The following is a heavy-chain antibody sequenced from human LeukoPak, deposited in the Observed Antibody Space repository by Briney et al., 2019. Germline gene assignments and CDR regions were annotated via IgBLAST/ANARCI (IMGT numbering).Heavy chain of an antibody. CDR1: GFTFRSYG. V-gene: IGHV3-23*01. D-gene: IGHD3-22*01. Sequence: GGTLRLSCAASGFTFRSYGMSWVRQAPGKGLEWVSSISPSGGSTYYAASVKGRFTISRDNSKNTLYLQMNSLRAEDTAVYNCAKLSVGYYDSGGYYPPLDHWGQGALVTVSS. CDR3: AKLSVGYYDSGGYYPPLDH. CDR2: ISPSGGST. J-gene: IGHJ4*02.